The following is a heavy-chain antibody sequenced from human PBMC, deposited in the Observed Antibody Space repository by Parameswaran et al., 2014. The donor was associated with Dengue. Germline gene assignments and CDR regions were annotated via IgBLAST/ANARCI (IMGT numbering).Heavy chain of an antibody. D-gene: IGHD1-1*01. CDR3: ASLMQPYNQAHPLAEHAFDI. CDR2: IYPGDSDT. J-gene: IGHJ3*02. V-gene: IGHV5-51*01. Sequence: VRQAPGKGLEWMGIIYPGDSDTRYSPSFQGQVTISADKSISTAYLQWSSLKASDTAMYYCASLMQPYNQAHPLAEHAFDIWGQGTMVTVSS.